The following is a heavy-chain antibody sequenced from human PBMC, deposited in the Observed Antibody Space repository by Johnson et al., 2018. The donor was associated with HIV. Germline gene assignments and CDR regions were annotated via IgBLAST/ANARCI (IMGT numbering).Heavy chain of an antibody. V-gene: IGHV3-74*01. D-gene: IGHD3-22*01. CDR2: INGDGSGI. J-gene: IGHJ3*02. CDR1: GFTVSSNY. Sequence: VQLVESGGGLVQPGGSLRLSCAASGFTVSSNYMSWVRQAPGKGLEWVSRINGDGSGITYADSVKGRFTISRDNAKNTLYLQMNSLRAEDTAVYYCAKDQGITMIVVVAGAFDIWGQGTMVTVSS. CDR3: AKDQGITMIVVVAGAFDI.